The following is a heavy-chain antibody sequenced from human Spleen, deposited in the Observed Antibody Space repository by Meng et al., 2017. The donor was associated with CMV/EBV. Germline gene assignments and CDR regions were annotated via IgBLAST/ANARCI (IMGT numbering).Heavy chain of an antibody. V-gene: IGHV3-7*01. J-gene: IGHJ3*02. D-gene: IGHD1-1*01. CDR1: GFSFSDYW. Sequence: GESLKISCAASGFSFSDYWMSWVRQSPGKGLEWVANIKQDGSEKYYVDSVKGRFTISRDNAKNSLYLQMNSLRAEDTAVYYCAREVTPGHDAFDIWGQGTMVTVSS. CDR2: IKQDGSEK. CDR3: AREVTPGHDAFDI.